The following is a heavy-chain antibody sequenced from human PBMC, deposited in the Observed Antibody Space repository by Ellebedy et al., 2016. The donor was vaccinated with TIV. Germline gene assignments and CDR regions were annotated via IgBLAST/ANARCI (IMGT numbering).Heavy chain of an antibody. Sequence: PGGSLRLSCSVSGGSISSNHYWGWVRHPPGKGLEWIGSFSYSGYTYYIPSLKSRLTVSGDTSKNQFSLNLNSVTAADTAVYYCARQPPLNVMVRGVLYFDYWGQGTLVTVSS. CDR1: GGSISSNHY. CDR2: FSYSGYT. V-gene: IGHV4-39*01. D-gene: IGHD3-10*01. J-gene: IGHJ4*02. CDR3: ARQPPLNVMVRGVLYFDY.